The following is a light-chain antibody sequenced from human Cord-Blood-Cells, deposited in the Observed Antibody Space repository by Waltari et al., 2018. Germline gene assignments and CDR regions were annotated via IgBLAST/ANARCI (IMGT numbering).Light chain of an antibody. CDR2: YDS. J-gene: IGLJ3*02. CDR1: TIGSKR. V-gene: IGLV3-21*04. CDR3: QVWDSSSDHWV. Sequence: YVLPQPPSVSVAPGKSARITCGGNTIGSKRAHWYQQKPGQAPVLVIYYDSDRPSGIPERFSGSNSGNTATLTISRVEAGDEADYYCQVWDSSSDHWVFGGGTKLTVL.